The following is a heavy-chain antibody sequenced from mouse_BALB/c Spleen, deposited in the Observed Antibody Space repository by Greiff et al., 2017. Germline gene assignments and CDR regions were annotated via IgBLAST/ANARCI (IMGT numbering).Heavy chain of an antibody. CDR2: ISSGSSTI. J-gene: IGHJ3*01. D-gene: IGHD2-1*01. V-gene: IGHV5-17*02. Sequence: EVQVVESGGGLVQPGGSRKLSCAASGFTFSSFGMHWVRQAPEKGLEWVAYISSGSSTIYYADTVKGRFTISRDNPKNTLFLQMTSLRSEDTAMYYCARDYYGNYGWFAYWGQGTLVTVSA. CDR1: GFTFSSFG. CDR3: ARDYYGNYGWFAY.